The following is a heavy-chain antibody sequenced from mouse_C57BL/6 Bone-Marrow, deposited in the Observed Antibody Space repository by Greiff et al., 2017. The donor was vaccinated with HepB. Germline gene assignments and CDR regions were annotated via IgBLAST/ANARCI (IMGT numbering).Heavy chain of an antibody. CDR2: IYPRDGST. CDR3: ARRIYYYGSSYRYFDV. V-gene: IGHV1-85*01. CDR1: GYTFTSYD. D-gene: IGHD1-1*01. J-gene: IGHJ1*03. Sequence: VQVVESGPELVKPGASVKLSCKASGYTFTSYDINWVKQRPGQGLEWIGWIYPRDGSTKYNEKFKGKATLTVDTSSSTAYMELHSLTSEDSAVYFCARRIYYYGSSYRYFDVWGTGTTVTVSS.